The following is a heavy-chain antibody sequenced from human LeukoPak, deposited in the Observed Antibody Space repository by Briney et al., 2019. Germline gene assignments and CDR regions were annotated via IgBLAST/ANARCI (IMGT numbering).Heavy chain of an antibody. J-gene: IGHJ4*02. CDR3: ARQEGWGILTGYYKHFDY. CDR2: IYYSGST. D-gene: IGHD3-9*01. CDR1: GGSISSYY. V-gene: IGHV4-59*08. Sequence: SETLSLTCNVSGGSISSYYWSWIRQPPGKGLEWIGYIYYSGSTNYNPSLKSRVTISVDTSKNQFSLNLTSVTAADTAVYYRARQEGWGILTGYYKHFDYWGQGALVTVSS.